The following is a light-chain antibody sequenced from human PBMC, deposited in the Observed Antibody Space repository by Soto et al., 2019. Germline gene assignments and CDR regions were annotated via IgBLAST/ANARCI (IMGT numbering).Light chain of an antibody. CDR3: QQSYSTPYWWT. V-gene: IGKV1-39*01. J-gene: IGKJ1*01. CDR1: QSISSY. CDR2: AAS. Sequence: DIHMTQSPSSLSASVGYIFPITCRASQSISSYLNWYQQTTGKATKLLIYAASSLQSGVPSRLSGSGSGKDFTLTISSLQTEDFATYYCQQSYSTPYWWTFGQGTKVDIK.